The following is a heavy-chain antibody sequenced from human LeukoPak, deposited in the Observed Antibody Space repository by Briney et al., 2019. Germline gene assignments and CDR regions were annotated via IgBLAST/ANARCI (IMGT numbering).Heavy chain of an antibody. CDR2: IYSGGST. CDR3: ARDPYCSSTSCFGEDAFDI. D-gene: IGHD2-2*01. CDR1: GFTVSSNY. J-gene: IGHJ3*02. Sequence: GGSLRLSCAASGFTVSSNYMSWVRQAPGKGLEWVSVIYSGGSTYYADSVKGRFTISRDNSKNTLYLQMNSLRAEDTAVYYCARDPYCSSTSCFGEDAFDIWGQGTMVTVSS. V-gene: IGHV3-66*01.